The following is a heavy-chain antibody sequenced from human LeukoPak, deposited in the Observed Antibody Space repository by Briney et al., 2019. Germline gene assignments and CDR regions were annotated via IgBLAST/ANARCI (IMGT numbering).Heavy chain of an antibody. CDR1: GFTFSSYG. CDR3: AKDFGGSSAYYSRAY. CDR2: ISYDGSNK. Sequence: GGSLRLSCAASGFTFSSYGMHWVRQAPGKGLEWVAVISYDGSNKYYADSVKGRFTISRDNSKNTLYLQMNSLRAEDTAVYYCAKDFGGSSAYYSRAYWGQGTLVTVSS. D-gene: IGHD3-22*01. V-gene: IGHV3-30*18. J-gene: IGHJ4*02.